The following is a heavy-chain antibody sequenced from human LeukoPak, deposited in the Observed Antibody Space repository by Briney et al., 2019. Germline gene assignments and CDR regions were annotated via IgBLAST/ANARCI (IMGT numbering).Heavy chain of an antibody. CDR1: GGSISSGDYY. CDR3: ARVPQLWFIFDY. D-gene: IGHD5-18*01. CDR2: IYYSGST. Sequence: SETLSLTCTVSGGSISSGDYYWSWIRQPPGKGLEWIGYIYYSGSTYYNPSLKSRVTISVDTSKNQFSLKLSSVTAADTAVYYCARVPQLWFIFDYWGQGTLVTVSS. V-gene: IGHV4-30-4*08. J-gene: IGHJ4*02.